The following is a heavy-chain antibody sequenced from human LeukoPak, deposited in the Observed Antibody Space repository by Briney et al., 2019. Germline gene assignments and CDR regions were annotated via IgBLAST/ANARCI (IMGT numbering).Heavy chain of an antibody. D-gene: IGHD3-10*01. Sequence: ASVKVSCKASGYTFTSYGISGVRQAPGQGLEWMGWISAYNGNTNYAQKLQGRVTMTTDTSTSTAYMELRSLRSDDTAVYYCAREGPITMVRGVIVPYFDYWGQGTLVTVSS. V-gene: IGHV1-18*01. CDR1: GYTFTSYG. CDR2: ISAYNGNT. CDR3: AREGPITMVRGVIVPYFDY. J-gene: IGHJ4*02.